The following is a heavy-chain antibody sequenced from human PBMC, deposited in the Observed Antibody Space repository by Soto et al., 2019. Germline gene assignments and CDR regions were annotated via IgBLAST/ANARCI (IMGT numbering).Heavy chain of an antibody. CDR1: GFTFSSYA. V-gene: IGHV3-23*01. D-gene: IGHD6-13*01. J-gene: IGHJ6*03. Sequence: GGSLRLSCAASGFTFSSYAMSWVRQAPGKGLEWVSAISGSGGSTSYAYSVKGRFTISRDNSKNTLYLQMNSRRAEDTAVYYCAKPMSSSWHYYYYYMDVWGKGTTVTVSS. CDR2: ISGSGGST. CDR3: AKPMSSSWHYYYYYMDV.